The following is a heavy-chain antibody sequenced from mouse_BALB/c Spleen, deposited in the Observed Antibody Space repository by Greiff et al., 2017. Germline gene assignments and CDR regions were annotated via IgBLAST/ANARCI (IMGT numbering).Heavy chain of an antibody. J-gene: IGHJ3*01. V-gene: IGHV5-6-5*01. D-gene: IGHD2-4*01. CDR1: GFTFSSYA. Sequence: EVQGVESGGGLVKPGGSLKLSCAASGFTFSSYAMSWVRQTPEKRLEWVASISSGGSTYYPDSVKGRFTISRDNARNILYLQMSSLRSEDTAMYYCARGGDDYDEVAWFAYWGQGTLVTVSA. CDR3: ARGGDDYDEVAWFAY. CDR2: ISSGGST.